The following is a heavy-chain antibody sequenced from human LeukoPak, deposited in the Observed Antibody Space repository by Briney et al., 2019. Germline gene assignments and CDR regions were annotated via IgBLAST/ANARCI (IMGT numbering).Heavy chain of an antibody. Sequence: SVKGCCKASVYTFTGHYMHWVRQAPGQGLEWVAWINPNGGGPNYAQQFQGRVTTSSDTSINTAYMELSSLTSGDTGVYYCARDSYSGSYYYWGQATLVTVSS. V-gene: IGHV1-2*02. CDR2: INPNGGGP. J-gene: IGHJ4*02. D-gene: IGHD1-26*01. CDR3: ARDSYSGSYYY. CDR1: VYTFTGHY.